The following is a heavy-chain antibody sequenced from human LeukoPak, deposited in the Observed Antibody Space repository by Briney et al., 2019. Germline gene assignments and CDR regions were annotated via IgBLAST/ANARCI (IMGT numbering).Heavy chain of an antibody. CDR1: GFTFSDYY. D-gene: IGHD5-24*01. CDR2: ISSSSSYT. Sequence: GGSLRLSCAASGFTFSDYYMSWIRQAPGKGLEWVSYISSSSSYTNYADSVKGRFTISRDNAKNSLYLQMNSLRDGDTAVYYCARGKTNMAYFDYGGQGALATVS. CDR3: ARGKTNMAYFDY. V-gene: IGHV3-11*06. J-gene: IGHJ4*02.